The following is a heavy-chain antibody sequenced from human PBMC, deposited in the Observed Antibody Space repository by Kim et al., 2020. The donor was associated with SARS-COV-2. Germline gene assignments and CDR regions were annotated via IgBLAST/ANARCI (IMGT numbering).Heavy chain of an antibody. Sequence: ASVKVSCKASGYTFTNYYIHWVRQAPGQGLEWMAILNCNSGSTNYAQKFQGRVTVTRDRSTSTVYMELSSLGSEDTAVYYCARGLRCLHGETWGQGTLVTVSS. CDR2: LNCNSGST. J-gene: IGHJ4*02. D-gene: IGHD7-27*01. CDR3: ARGLRCLHGET. CDR1: GYTFTNYY. V-gene: IGHV1-46*01.